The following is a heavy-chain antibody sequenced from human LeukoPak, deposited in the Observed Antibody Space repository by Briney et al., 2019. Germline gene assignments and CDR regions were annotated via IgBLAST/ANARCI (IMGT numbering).Heavy chain of an antibody. CDR2: INPNTGDT. V-gene: IGHV1-2*02. D-gene: IGHD3-22*01. CDR1: GYTFTDSY. J-gene: IGHJ5*02. Sequence: ASVKVSCKTSGYTFTDSYMDWVRQAPGQGLEWMGWINPNTGDTNYAQKFQGRVTMTRDTSISTAYMELSRLRSDDTAVYYCARDYDSSGYYSGYWFDPWGQGTLVTVSS. CDR3: ARDYDSSGYYSGYWFDP.